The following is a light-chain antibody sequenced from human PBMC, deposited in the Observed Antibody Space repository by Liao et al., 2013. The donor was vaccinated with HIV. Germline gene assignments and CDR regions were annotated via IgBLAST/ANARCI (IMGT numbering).Light chain of an antibody. CDR2: EDT. CDR3: LTWDTNSWV. CDR1: KLGDKY. Sequence: SYDLTQPPSVSVSPGQTARITCSGDKLGDKYAYWYQQKPGQSPVLVIYEDTKRPSGIPERFSGSNSGNTATLTISETQALDEADYYCLTWDTNSWVFGGGDQTDRP. J-gene: IGLJ3*02. V-gene: IGLV3-1*01.